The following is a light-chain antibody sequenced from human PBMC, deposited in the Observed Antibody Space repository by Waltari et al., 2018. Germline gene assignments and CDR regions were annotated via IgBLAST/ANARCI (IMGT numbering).Light chain of an antibody. CDR3: QKYNDVPQP. CDR2: AAS. V-gene: IGKV1-27*01. Sequence: DVQMTQSPSSLSASVGDRVVITFRASQDIGLHLAWYQQKPGKVPKALIYAASTLHSGVPSRFSGSGSGTYFTLTISSLQPEDFATYYCQKYNDVPQPFGGGTRVEI. J-gene: IGKJ4*01. CDR1: QDIGLH.